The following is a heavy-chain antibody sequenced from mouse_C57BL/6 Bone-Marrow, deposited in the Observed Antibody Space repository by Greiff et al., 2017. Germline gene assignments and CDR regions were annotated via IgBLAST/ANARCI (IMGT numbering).Heavy chain of an antibody. D-gene: IGHD2-5*01. CDR2: IWSGGST. CDR3: ARKDYSTRGLGY. CDR1: GFSLTSYG. J-gene: IGHJ3*01. Sequence: VQRVESGPGLVQPSQSLSITCTVSGFSLTSYGVHWVRQSPGKGLEWLGVIWSGGSTDYNAAFISILSISKDNSKSQVFFKMNSLQADDTAIYYCARKDYSTRGLGYWGQGTLVTVSA. V-gene: IGHV2-2*01.